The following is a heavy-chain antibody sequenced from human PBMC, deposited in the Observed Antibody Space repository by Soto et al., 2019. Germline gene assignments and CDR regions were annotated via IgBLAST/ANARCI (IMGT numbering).Heavy chain of an antibody. J-gene: IGHJ4*02. CDR3: AKDLGYFDWLPFDY. Sequence: EVQLLESGGGLVQPGGSLRLSCAASGFTFSSYAMSWVRQAPGKGREWVSAIWGGGVSKSYADSVKGRFTTSRENSKNTLYLQMNSLRAEDTAVYYCAKDLGYFDWLPFDYWGQGTLVTVSS. V-gene: IGHV3-23*01. D-gene: IGHD3-9*01. CDR2: IWGGGVSK. CDR1: GFTFSSYA.